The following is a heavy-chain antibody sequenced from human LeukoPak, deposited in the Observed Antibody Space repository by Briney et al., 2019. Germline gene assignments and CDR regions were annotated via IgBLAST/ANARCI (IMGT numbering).Heavy chain of an antibody. Sequence: SVKVSCKASGYTFTDYGISWVRQAPGQGLEWMGGIIPIFGTANYAQKFQGRVTITAGESTSTAYMELSSLRSEDTAVYYCARGVQGSYGGNWGQGTLVTVSS. CDR1: GYTFTDYG. V-gene: IGHV1-69*13. J-gene: IGHJ4*02. CDR2: IIPIFGTA. CDR3: ARGVQGSYGGN. D-gene: IGHD1-26*01.